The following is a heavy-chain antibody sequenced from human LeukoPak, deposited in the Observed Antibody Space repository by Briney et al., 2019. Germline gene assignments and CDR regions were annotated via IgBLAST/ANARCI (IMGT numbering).Heavy chain of an antibody. CDR1: AFTFSNHA. Sequence: GGSLRLSCAASAFTFSNHAMAWVRQAPGKGLEWVSTISGSGDATWYADSVRGRFTISRDNSKSTLFLQMNSLRAEDTAVYYCAKYSVLVGADWGQGTLVTVSS. D-gene: IGHD1-26*01. J-gene: IGHJ4*02. CDR3: AKYSVLVGAD. V-gene: IGHV3-23*01. CDR2: ISGSGDAT.